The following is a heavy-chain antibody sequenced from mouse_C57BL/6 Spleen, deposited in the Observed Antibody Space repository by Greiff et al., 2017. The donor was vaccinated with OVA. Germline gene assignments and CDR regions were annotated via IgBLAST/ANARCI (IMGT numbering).Heavy chain of an antibody. D-gene: IGHD3-2*02. J-gene: IGHJ4*01. CDR3: ARGRLDSSGYGAMDY. V-gene: IGHV1-64*01. Sequence: QVQLQQPGAELVKPGASVKLSCKASGYTFTSYWMHWVKQRPGQGLEWIGMIHPNSGSTNYNEKFKSKATLTVDKSSSTAYMQLSSLTSEDSAVYYCARGRLDSSGYGAMDYWGQGTSVTVSS. CDR2: IHPNSGST. CDR1: GYTFTSYW.